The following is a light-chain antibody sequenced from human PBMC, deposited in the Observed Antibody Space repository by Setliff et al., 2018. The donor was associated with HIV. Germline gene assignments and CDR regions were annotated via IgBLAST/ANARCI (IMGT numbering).Light chain of an antibody. J-gene: IGLJ1*01. Sequence: SYELTQPPSVSVAPGKTARITCGGHNIGSRRVHWYRQKPGQAPILVVYDDSDRPSGIPERISGSNSGNTATLIISRVEAGDEADYYCQVWDGSSDRDFVFGSGTKVTVL. CDR2: DDS. V-gene: IGLV3-21*03. CDR3: QVWDGSSDRDFV. CDR1: NIGSRR.